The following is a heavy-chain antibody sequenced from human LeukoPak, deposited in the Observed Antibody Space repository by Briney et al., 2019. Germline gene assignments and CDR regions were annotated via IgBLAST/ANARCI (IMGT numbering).Heavy chain of an antibody. CDR1: GFTFSSYW. D-gene: IGHD3-22*01. Sequence: PGGSLRLSCAASGFTFSSYWMNWVRQAPGKGLEWVANIKQDGSEKYYVDSVKGRFTISRDNAKNSLYLQMNSLRAEDTAVYYCARDPYDSSAYGAFDVWGQGTMVTVSS. J-gene: IGHJ3*01. V-gene: IGHV3-7*01. CDR2: IKQDGSEK. CDR3: ARDPYDSSAYGAFDV.